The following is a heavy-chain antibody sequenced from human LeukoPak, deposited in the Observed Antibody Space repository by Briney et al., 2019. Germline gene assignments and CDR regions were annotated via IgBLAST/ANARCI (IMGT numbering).Heavy chain of an antibody. CDR3: ARYLFDY. V-gene: IGHV3-7*01. Sequence: GGSLRLSCAVSGFTISNYWMSWVRQAPGKGLEWVATIKQDGSAEFYVDSVKGRFTISRDSAKNSLYLQMNSLRDDDTAVYYCARYLFDYWGQGTLVTVSS. D-gene: IGHD2-2*01. CDR1: GFTISNYW. CDR2: IKQDGSAE. J-gene: IGHJ4*02.